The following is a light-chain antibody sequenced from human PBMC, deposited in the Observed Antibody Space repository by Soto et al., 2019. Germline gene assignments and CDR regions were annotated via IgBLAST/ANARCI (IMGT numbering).Light chain of an antibody. V-gene: IGKV1-5*01. CDR1: QRVDRC. Sequence: DIQMTQSPATLSASVGARVTITCTASQRVDRCLAWYQQKPGQAPKLLTSDASTLERGVPSRFSRTGSVTEFTLTITSLQLDDFATYYRQQWRFGQGAKVDIK. CDR2: DAS. CDR3: QQWR. J-gene: IGKJ1*01.